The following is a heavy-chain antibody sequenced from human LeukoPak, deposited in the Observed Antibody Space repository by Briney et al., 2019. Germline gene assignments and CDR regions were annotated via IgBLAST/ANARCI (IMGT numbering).Heavy chain of an antibody. CDR1: GYTFTSYG. J-gene: IGHJ6*03. D-gene: IGHD3-10*01. V-gene: IGHV1-69*13. CDR2: IIPIFGTA. CDR3: ARVGFWEQMVRGTHYYYYYMDV. Sequence: GASVKVSCKASGYTFTSYGISWVRQAPGQGLEWMGGIIPIFGTANYAQKFQGRVTITADESTSTAYMELSSLRSEDTAVYYCARVGFWEQMVRGTHYYYYYMDVWGKGTTVTISS.